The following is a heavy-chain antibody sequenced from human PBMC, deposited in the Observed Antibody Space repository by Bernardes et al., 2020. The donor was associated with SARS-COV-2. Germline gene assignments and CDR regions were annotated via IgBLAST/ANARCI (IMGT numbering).Heavy chain of an antibody. Sequence: GGSLRLSCVASGFTFNTYGMHWVRQAPGKGLEWIGFIWFDGNNKAYAESVKGRFSLSRDNSKNTVYLQMNSLRVDDTAVYYCAREGAVAGHFYYYFGMDAWGQGTTVTVSS. D-gene: IGHD6-19*01. V-gene: IGHV3-33*01. CDR2: IWFDGNNK. CDR1: GFTFNTYG. CDR3: AREGAVAGHFYYYFGMDA. J-gene: IGHJ6*02.